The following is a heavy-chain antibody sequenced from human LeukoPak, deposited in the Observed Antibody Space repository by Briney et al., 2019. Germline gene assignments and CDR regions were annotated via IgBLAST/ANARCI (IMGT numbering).Heavy chain of an antibody. CDR3: SRAPAWDLLYYN. Sequence: PGGSLRLSCAASGLDVSGDYLSWVRQAPGKGLEWVSFFYKYDTYYADSVRGRFTISRDNSKDTFYLQMNSLRVDDTAVYFCSRAPAWDLLYYNWGQRTRVTVSS. D-gene: IGHD1-26*01. J-gene: IGHJ4*02. CDR1: GLDVSGDY. V-gene: IGHV3-53*01. CDR2: FYKYDT.